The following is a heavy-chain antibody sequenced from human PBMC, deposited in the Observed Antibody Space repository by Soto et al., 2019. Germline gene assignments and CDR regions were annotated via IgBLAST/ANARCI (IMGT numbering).Heavy chain of an antibody. CDR1: GGSISSGDYY. CDR2: IYYSGST. V-gene: IGHV4-30-4*01. CDR3: ARTVVSGDAFNI. J-gene: IGHJ3*02. Sequence: QVQLQESGPGLVKPSQTLSLTCTVSGGSISSGDYYWSWIRQPPGKGLEWIGYIYYSGSTYYNPSLQSRVTISVDTSKNQFSLKLSSVTAADTGVYYCARTVVSGDAFNIWGQGTMVTVSS. D-gene: IGHD3-22*01.